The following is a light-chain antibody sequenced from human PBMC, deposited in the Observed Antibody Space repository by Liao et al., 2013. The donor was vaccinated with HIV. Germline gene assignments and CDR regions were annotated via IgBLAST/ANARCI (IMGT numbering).Light chain of an antibody. CDR1: KVGDKY. CDR3: QSADSSGTPL. V-gene: IGLV3-25*03. CDR2: QDT. J-gene: IGLJ2*01. Sequence: SYELTQPPSVSVSPGQTATITCSGDKVGDKYVSWNQQRPGQSPVLVLYQDTKRPSGIPERFSGSSSGTTVTLTISGVQAEDEADYYCQSADSSGTPLFGGGTKLTVL.